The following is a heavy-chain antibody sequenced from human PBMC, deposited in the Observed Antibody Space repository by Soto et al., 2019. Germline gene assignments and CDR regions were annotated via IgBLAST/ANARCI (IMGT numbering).Heavy chain of an antibody. J-gene: IGHJ4*02. D-gene: IGHD3-10*01. V-gene: IGHV1-18*01. CDR3: ARTYGSGSYFLPFEY. CDR1: GYMFNTYG. Sequence: QVQLVQSGAEVKKPGASVKVSCKASGYMFNTYGITWVRQAPGHGLEWMGWISAYNGNIDYAQNLQGRVTMTIDTSTSTAYTELRSLRSDDTAVYYCARTYGSGSYFLPFEYWGQGTLVSVSS. CDR2: ISAYNGNI.